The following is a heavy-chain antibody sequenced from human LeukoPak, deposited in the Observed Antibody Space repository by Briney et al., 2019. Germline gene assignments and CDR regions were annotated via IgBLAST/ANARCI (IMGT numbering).Heavy chain of an antibody. CDR2: INTNTGNP. J-gene: IGHJ4*02. Sequence: ASVKVSCKASGYTFTSYAMNWVRQAPGQGPEWMGWINTNTGNPTYAQAFTGRFVFSVDTSVTTAYLQISSLKTEDTAVYYCARALSIAAAAGGYWGQGTLVTVSS. V-gene: IGHV7-4-1*02. D-gene: IGHD6-13*01. CDR3: ARALSIAAAAGGY. CDR1: GYTFTSYA.